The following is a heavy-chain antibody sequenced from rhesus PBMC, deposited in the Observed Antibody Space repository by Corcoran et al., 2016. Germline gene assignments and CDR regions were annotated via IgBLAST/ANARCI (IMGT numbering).Heavy chain of an antibody. D-gene: IGHD1-44*02. V-gene: IGHV4-122*02. Sequence: QLQLQESGPGLVKPSETLSLTCAVSGYSISSGYGWSWIRQPPGKGLEWIWYISYSGSTSYNPSRKSRVTISRDTSKNQFSLKLSSVTAADTAVYYCARGYGGALYYWGQGVLVTVSS. CDR3: ARGYGGALYY. J-gene: IGHJ4*01. CDR2: ISYSGST. CDR1: GYSISSGYG.